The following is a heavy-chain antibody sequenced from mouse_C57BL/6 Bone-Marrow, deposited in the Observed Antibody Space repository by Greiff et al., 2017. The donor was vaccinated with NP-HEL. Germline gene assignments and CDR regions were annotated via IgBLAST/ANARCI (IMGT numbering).Heavy chain of an antibody. CDR3: TNYGSSLCWYFDD. CDR1: GYTFTSYW. D-gene: IGHD1-1*01. V-gene: IGHV1-64*01. J-gene: IGHJ1*03. CDR2: IHPNSGST. Sequence: QVQLQQPGAELVKPGASVKLSCKASGYTFTSYWMHWVKQRPGQGLEWIGMIHPNSGSTNYNEKFKSKATLTVDKSSSTAYMQLSSLTSEDAAVYYCTNYGSSLCWYFDDWGTGTTVTVSS.